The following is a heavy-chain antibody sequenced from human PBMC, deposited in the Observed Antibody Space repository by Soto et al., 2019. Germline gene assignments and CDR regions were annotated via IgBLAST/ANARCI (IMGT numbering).Heavy chain of an antibody. Sequence: QLQLQESGPGLVKPSETLSLICTVSGCSISSSSYYWGWIRQPPGKGLEWIGSIYSSGSTSYNPAITNRVNASVDTSKNQFPLRLSAVTAADTAVYYCARHSQAARWKLGSFDPWGEGNLVTVSS. CDR2: IYSSGST. V-gene: IGHV4-39*01. CDR3: ARHSQAARWKLGSFDP. CDR1: GCSISSSSYY. D-gene: IGHD6-6*01. J-gene: IGHJ5*02.